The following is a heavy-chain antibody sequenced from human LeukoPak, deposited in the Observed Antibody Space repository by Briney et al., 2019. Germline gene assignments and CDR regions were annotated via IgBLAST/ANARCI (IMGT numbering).Heavy chain of an antibody. Sequence: GRSLRLSCAASGFTFSSYGMHWVRQAPGKGLEWVAVISYDGSNKYYADSVKGRFTISRDNSKNTLYLQMNSLRAEDTAVYYCAKAYYYGSGSYSTLFDYWGQGNLVNVSS. V-gene: IGHV3-30*18. J-gene: IGHJ4*02. CDR2: ISYDGSNK. CDR3: AKAYYYGSGSYSTLFDY. CDR1: GFTFSSYG. D-gene: IGHD3-10*01.